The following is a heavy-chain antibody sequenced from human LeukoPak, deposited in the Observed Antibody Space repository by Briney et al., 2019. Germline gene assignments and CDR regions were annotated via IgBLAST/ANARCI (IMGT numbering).Heavy chain of an antibody. CDR2: ISSGRSYT. J-gene: IGHJ3*02. CDR1: GFTFSSYS. CDR3: ARDDQGSSWYLGHSDAFDI. Sequence: PGGSLRLSCAASGFTFSSYSMNWVRQAPGKGLEWVSSISSGRSYTYYGDSVKGRFTISRDNTKKSLYLQMNSLRAEDTAVYYCARDDQGSSWYLGHSDAFDIWGQGTMVTVSS. D-gene: IGHD6-13*01. V-gene: IGHV3-21*01.